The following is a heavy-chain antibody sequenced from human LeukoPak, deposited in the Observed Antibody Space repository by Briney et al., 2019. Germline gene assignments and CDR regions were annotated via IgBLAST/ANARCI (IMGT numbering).Heavy chain of an antibody. J-gene: IGHJ4*02. CDR1: GFTFSSYS. V-gene: IGHV3-21*01. CDR2: ISSSSSYI. CDR3: ARAQSYDFWSGYSFDY. Sequence: GGSLRLSCAAPGFTFSSYSMNWVRQAPGKGLEWVSSISSSSSYIYYADSVKGRFTISRDNAKNSLYLQMNSLRAEDTAVYYCARAQSYDFWSGYSFDYWGQGTLVTVSS. D-gene: IGHD3-3*01.